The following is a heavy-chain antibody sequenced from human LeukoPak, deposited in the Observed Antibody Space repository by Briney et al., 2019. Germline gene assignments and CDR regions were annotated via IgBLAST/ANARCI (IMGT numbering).Heavy chain of an antibody. Sequence: GGSLRLSCAASGFTFNGYWMSWVRQAPGKGLEWVANIKQDGSEKYYVDSVKGRFTISRDNAKNSLYLQMNSLRAEDTAVYYCARDTTYYYDSSGRKFDYWGQGTLVTVSS. D-gene: IGHD3-22*01. J-gene: IGHJ4*02. CDR3: ARDTTYYYDSSGRKFDY. CDR2: IKQDGSEK. CDR1: GFTFNGYW. V-gene: IGHV3-7*01.